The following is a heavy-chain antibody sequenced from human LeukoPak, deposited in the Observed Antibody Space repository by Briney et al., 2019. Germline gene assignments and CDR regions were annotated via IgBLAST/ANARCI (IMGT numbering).Heavy chain of an antibody. V-gene: IGHV1-8*01. CDR2: MNPNSGNT. J-gene: IGHJ5*02. CDR1: GYTFTSYD. D-gene: IGHD2-2*01. Sequence: ASVKVSCKASGYTFTSYDFNWVRQATGQGLEWMGWMNPNSGNTGYAQKFQGRVTMTRDTSISTAYMELSRLRSDDTAVYYCAREIGYCSSTSCYRNNWFDPWGQGTLVTVSS. CDR3: AREIGYCSSTSCYRNNWFDP.